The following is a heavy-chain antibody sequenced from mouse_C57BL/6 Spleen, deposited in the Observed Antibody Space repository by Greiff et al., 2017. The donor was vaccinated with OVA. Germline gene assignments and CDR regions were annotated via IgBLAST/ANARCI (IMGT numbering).Heavy chain of an antibody. V-gene: IGHV1-26*01. J-gene: IGHJ3*01. CDR1: GYTFTDYY. CDR3: ARSGENGYPAWFAY. CDR2: INPNNGGT. Sequence: VQLQQSGPELVKPGASVKISCKASGYTFTDYYMNWVKQSHGKSLEWIGDINPNNGGTSYNQKFKGKATLTVDKSSSTAYMELRSLTSEDSAVYYCARSGENGYPAWFAYWGQGTLVTVSA. D-gene: IGHD2-2*01.